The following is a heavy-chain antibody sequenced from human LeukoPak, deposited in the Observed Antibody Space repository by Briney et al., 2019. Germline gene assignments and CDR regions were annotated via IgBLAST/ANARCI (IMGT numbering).Heavy chain of an antibody. CDR1: GFTFSSYG. D-gene: IGHD3-22*01. CDR2: IWYDGSEK. Sequence: QPGRSLRLSCAASGFTFSSYGMHWVRQAPGKGLEWVAVIWYDGSEKYYADSAKGRFTISRDNSKNTLYLEMNRLRAEDTAVYYCAKAPRGYYDSSGYGHLDYWGQGTLVTVSS. CDR3: AKAPRGYYDSSGYGHLDY. V-gene: IGHV3-33*06. J-gene: IGHJ4*02.